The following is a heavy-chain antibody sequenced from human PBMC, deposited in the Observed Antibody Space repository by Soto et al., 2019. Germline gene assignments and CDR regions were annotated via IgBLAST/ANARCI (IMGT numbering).Heavy chain of an antibody. CDR3: ARAIAAASPFDY. CDR2: IYHSGST. J-gene: IGHJ4*02. CDR1: GGSISSSNW. Sequence: PSETLSLTCAVSGGSISSSNWWSWVRQPPGKGLEWIGEIYHSGSTNYNPSLKSRVTISVDKSKNQFSLRLSSVTAADTAVYYCARAIAAASPFDYWGQGTLVTVSS. D-gene: IGHD6-13*01. V-gene: IGHV4-4*02.